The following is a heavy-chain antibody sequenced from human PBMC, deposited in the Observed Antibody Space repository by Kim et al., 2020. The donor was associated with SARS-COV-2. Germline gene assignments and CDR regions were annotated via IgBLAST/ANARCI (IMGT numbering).Heavy chain of an antibody. CDR2: INPSGGST. CDR1: GYTFTSYY. CDR3: ARREGIAAAGTGPGGMDV. J-gene: IGHJ6*02. V-gene: IGHV1-46*01. Sequence: ASVKVSCKASGYTFTSYYMHWVRQAPGQGLEWMGIINPSGGSTSYAQKFQGRVTMTRDTSTSTVYMELSSLRSEDTAVYYCARREGIAAAGTGPGGMDVWGQGTTVTVSS. D-gene: IGHD6-13*01.